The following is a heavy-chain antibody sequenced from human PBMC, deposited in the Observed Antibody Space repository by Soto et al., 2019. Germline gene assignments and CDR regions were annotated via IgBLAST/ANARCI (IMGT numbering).Heavy chain of an antibody. CDR3: ARDQAVTTKENYYYGMDV. CDR2: IYYSGST. Sequence: PSETLSLTCTVSGGSISSGGYYWSWIRQHPGKGLEWIGYIYYSGSTYYNPSLKSRVTISVDTSKNQFSLKLSSVTAADTAVYYCARDQAVTTKENYYYGMDVWGQGTTVTVSS. V-gene: IGHV4-31*03. J-gene: IGHJ6*02. CDR1: GGSISSGGYY. D-gene: IGHD4-4*01.